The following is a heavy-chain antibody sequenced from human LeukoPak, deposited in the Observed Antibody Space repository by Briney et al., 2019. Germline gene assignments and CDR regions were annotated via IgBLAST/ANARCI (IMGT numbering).Heavy chain of an antibody. Sequence: GGSLRLSCAASGFTFGDTWMSWVRQAPGKGLEWVSVIYSGGSTYYADSVKGRFTISRDNSKNTNTLYLQMNSLRAEDTAVYYCASASYYYYGMDVWGQGTTVTVSS. CDR3: ASASYYYYGMDV. CDR2: IYSGGST. V-gene: IGHV3-53*01. D-gene: IGHD3-16*01. J-gene: IGHJ6*02. CDR1: GFTFGDTW.